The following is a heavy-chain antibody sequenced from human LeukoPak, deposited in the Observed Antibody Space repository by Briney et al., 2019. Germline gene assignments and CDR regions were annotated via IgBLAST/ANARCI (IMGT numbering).Heavy chain of an antibody. CDR1: GGSISSSNW. CDR2: IYHSGST. Sequence: PSGTLSLTCAVSGGSISSSNWWSWVRQPPGKGLEWIGEIYHSGSTNYNPSLKSRVTISVDKSKNQFSLKLSSVHAAATAVYYCARLGYYDSSGYWFDPWGQGTLVTVSS. CDR3: ARLGYYDSSGYWFDP. D-gene: IGHD3-22*01. V-gene: IGHV4-4*02. J-gene: IGHJ5*02.